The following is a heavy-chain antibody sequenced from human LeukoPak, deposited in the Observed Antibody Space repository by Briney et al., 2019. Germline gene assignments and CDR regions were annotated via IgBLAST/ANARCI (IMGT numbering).Heavy chain of an antibody. CDR1: GGSINSSNW. CDR2: IYHSGST. D-gene: IGHD4/OR15-4a*01. CDR3: ARPADYGGWFDP. Sequence: SGTLSLTCAVSGGSINSSNWWSWVRQPPGKGLEWIGEIYHSGSTNYNPSLKSRVTISVDKSRNYFSLKLTSVTAADTAVYYCARPADYGGWFDPWGQGTLVTVSS. V-gene: IGHV4-4*02. J-gene: IGHJ5*02.